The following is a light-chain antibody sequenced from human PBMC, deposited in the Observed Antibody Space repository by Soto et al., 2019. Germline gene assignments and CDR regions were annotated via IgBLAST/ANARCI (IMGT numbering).Light chain of an antibody. CDR2: AAS. V-gene: IGKV1-6*01. Sequence: AIQMTQSPSSLSASLGERATITCRASQGVSNDLGWYQQKPGKAPKLLIYAASSLPSGIPSRFSGSGSGTDFTLTISSLQPEDFATYYCLQDNNYPPTFGQGTKVDI. J-gene: IGKJ1*01. CDR3: LQDNNYPPT. CDR1: QGVSND.